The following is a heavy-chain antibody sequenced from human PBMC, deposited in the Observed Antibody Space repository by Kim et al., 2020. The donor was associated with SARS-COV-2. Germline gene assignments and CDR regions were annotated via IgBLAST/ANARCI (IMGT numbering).Heavy chain of an antibody. CDR2: SGSA. V-gene: IGHV4-59*01. J-gene: IGHJ4*02. CDR3: AREFPFDY. Sequence: SGSANYSRSLKSRVTISVDTSKNQFSRKLSSVAAADTAVYYWAREFPFDYWGQGTLVTVSS.